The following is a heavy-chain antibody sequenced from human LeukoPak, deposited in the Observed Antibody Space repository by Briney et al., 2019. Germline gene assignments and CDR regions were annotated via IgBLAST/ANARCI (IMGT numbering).Heavy chain of an antibody. V-gene: IGHV4-31*03. Sequence: SETLSLTCTVSGGSISSGGYYWSWIRQHPGKGLEWIGYIYYSGSTYYNPSLKSRVTISVDTSKNQFSLKLSSVTAADTAVYYCARGVTMVRGVIPHYFDYWGQGTLVTVSS. J-gene: IGHJ4*02. CDR3: ARGVTMVRGVIPHYFDY. CDR1: GGSISSGGYY. CDR2: IYYSGST. D-gene: IGHD3-10*01.